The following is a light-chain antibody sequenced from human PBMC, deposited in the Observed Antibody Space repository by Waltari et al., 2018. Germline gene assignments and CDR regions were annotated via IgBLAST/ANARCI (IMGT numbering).Light chain of an antibody. J-gene: IGLJ1*01. V-gene: IGLV2-14*03. CDR1: SSDIDIYNY. Sequence: QSALTQPASVSGSPGQSITISCTRTSSDIDIYNYVSWYQQHPGKAPKILIYDVSNRPSGVSYRFSGSKSVNTASLTISGLQAEDEADYYCCSYTSDSTYVFGTGTKVTVL. CDR2: DVS. CDR3: CSYTSDSTYV.